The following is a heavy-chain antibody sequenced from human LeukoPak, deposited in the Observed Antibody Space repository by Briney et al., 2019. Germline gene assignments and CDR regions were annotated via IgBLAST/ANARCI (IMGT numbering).Heavy chain of an antibody. V-gene: IGHV4-59*08. CDR3: ARHLTIAAAGTFDS. J-gene: IGHJ4*02. D-gene: IGHD6-13*01. Sequence: SETLSLTCTVSGGSISSYYWSWIRQPPGKGLEWFGYIYYSGGTNYNPSLMSRVTISVDTSKNQFSLKLTSVTAADTAVYYCARHLTIAAAGTFDSWGQGTLVTVSS. CDR1: GGSISSYY. CDR2: IYYSGGT.